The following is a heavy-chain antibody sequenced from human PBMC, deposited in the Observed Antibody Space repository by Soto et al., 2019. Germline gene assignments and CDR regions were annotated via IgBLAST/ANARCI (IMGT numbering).Heavy chain of an antibody. Sequence: QITLKESGPSPVKPTQTLTVTCTFSGFTLSNSGVGLARIRQPPGKAVEWLALIYGDNDKRYSPSLKTRLTITKDTSKNQVVLTMTNMDPVDTATYYCAHCTLHDYGDYDPGTSHVFDSWGQGTLVTVSS. CDR1: GFTLSNSGVG. V-gene: IGHV2-5*02. CDR3: AHCTLHDYGDYDPGTSHVFDS. CDR2: IYGDNDK. J-gene: IGHJ4*02. D-gene: IGHD4-17*01.